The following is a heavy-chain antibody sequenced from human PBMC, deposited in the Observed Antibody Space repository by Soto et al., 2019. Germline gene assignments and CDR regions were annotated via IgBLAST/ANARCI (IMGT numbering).Heavy chain of an antibody. Sequence: GPVKVSCKASGYTFTSYGISWVRQAPGQGLEWMGWISAYNGNTNYAQKLQGRVTMTTDTSTSTAYMELRSLRSDDTAVYYCARAIPFIAAAGPNHDAFDIWGQGTMVTVSS. D-gene: IGHD6-13*01. V-gene: IGHV1-18*01. CDR2: ISAYNGNT. CDR1: GYTFTSYG. J-gene: IGHJ3*02. CDR3: ARAIPFIAAAGPNHDAFDI.